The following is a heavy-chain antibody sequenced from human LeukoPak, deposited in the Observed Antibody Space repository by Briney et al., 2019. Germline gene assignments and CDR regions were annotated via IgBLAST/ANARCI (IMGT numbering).Heavy chain of an antibody. CDR3: ARCYRSYNWFDP. V-gene: IGHV4-30-2*01. Sequence: PSQTLSLTCTVSGGSIRSDDSYWTWIRQPPGKGLEWIGYIYHSGSTYYNPSLKSRVTISVDRSKNQFSLKLSSVTAADTAVYYCARCYRSYNWFDPWGQGTLVTVSS. J-gene: IGHJ5*02. CDR2: IYHSGST. CDR1: GGSIRSDDSY. D-gene: IGHD2-15*01.